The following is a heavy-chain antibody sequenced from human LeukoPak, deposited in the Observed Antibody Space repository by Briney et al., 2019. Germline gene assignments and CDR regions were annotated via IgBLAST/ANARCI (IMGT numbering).Heavy chain of an antibody. J-gene: IGHJ6*01. Sequence: SVKVSCKASGGTFSSYAISWVRQAPGQGLEWMGRIIPILGIANYAQKFQGRVTITADKSTSTASMELSSLRYEDPAVYYCARDPSNGSGSYDSVYYYYYGMDVWGQGTTVTVSS. CDR2: IIPILGIA. D-gene: IGHD3-10*01. CDR3: ARDPSNGSGSYDSVYYYYYGMDV. V-gene: IGHV1-69*04. CDR1: GGTFSSYA.